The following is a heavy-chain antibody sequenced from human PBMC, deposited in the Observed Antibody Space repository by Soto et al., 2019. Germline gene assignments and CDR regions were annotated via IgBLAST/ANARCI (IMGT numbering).Heavy chain of an antibody. CDR1: GYSFTSYW. Sequence: PGESLKISCKGSGYSFTSYWIGWVRQMPGKGLEWMGIIYPGDSDTRYSPSFQGQATISADKSISTAYLQWSSLKASDTAMYYCARGAYSSGWQYYFDYWGQGTLVTVSS. D-gene: IGHD6-19*01. CDR3: ARGAYSSGWQYYFDY. V-gene: IGHV5-51*01. CDR2: IYPGDSDT. J-gene: IGHJ4*02.